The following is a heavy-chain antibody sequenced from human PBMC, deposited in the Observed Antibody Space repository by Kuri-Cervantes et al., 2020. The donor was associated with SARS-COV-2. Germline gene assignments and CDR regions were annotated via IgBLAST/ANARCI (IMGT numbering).Heavy chain of an antibody. CDR3: VRGRPTVTTRYFDL. CDR1: GGSFSGYY. J-gene: IGHJ2*01. Sequence: SETLSLTCAVYGGSFSGYYWTWIRQSPGKGLGWIGEINHSGRTTNNPSLKSRVTISVDTSKNQLSLKLTSVTAADTAVYYCVRGRPTVTTRYFDLWAVAPWSPSPQ. CDR2: INHSGRT. V-gene: IGHV4-34*01. D-gene: IGHD4-17*01.